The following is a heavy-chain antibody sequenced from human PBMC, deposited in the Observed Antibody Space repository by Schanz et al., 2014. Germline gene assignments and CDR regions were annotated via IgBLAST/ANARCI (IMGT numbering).Heavy chain of an antibody. V-gene: IGHV3-33*01. Sequence: QAQLMESGGGVVQPGTSLILSCSVSGFSLNTYGIHWFRQPAGKGLEWVAVIWNNGVTKYYADSVRGRFTISRDRFQNTLYHRMSSRRAEDAAVYYGTRPRFDYGEVDYWGQGTLVTVSS. CDR1: GFSLNTYG. CDR3: TRPRFDYGEVDY. J-gene: IGHJ4*02. D-gene: IGHD4-17*01. CDR2: IWNNGVTK.